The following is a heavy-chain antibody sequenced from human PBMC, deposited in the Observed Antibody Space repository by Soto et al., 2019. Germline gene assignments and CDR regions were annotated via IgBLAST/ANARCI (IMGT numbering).Heavy chain of an antibody. V-gene: IGHV3-66*04. D-gene: IGHD5-18*01. CDR3: ARHGYSYGGGYFAY. CDR2: IYSGGSA. Sequence: EVQLVESGGGLVQPGGSLRLSCAASGFTVSSNYMSWVRQAPGKGLEWVSVIYSGGSAYYTDSVKGRFTISRDNSKNTLYLQMTRLRSEDTAVYYCARHGYSYGGGYFAYWGEGSLFTVSS. J-gene: IGHJ4*02. CDR1: GFTVSSNY.